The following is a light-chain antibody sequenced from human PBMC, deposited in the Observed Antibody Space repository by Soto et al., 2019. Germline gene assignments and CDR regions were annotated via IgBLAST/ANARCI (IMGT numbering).Light chain of an antibody. CDR2: DVI. J-gene: IGLJ1*01. Sequence: QSALIQPRAVSGSPGQSVTISCTGTSSDVGVYKYVSWYRQHPGKAPKLMIYDVITRPSGVPDRFSGSKSGNTASLTISGLQAKDESDYYSCSYAGDYTIVFGSGTKLTVL. V-gene: IGLV2-11*01. CDR3: CSYAGDYTIV. CDR1: SSDVGVYKY.